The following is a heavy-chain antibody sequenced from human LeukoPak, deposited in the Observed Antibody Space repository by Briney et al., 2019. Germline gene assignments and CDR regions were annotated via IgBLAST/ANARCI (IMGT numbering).Heavy chain of an antibody. CDR1: GFTFSSYA. D-gene: IGHD6-6*01. J-gene: IGHJ6*03. V-gene: IGHV3-23*01. Sequence: GGSLRLSCAASGFTFSSYAMSWVRQAPGKGLEWVSAISGSGGSTYYADSVKGRFTISRDNSKNTLYLQMNSLRAEDTAVYYCAKVEQLARNYYYYYMDVWGKGTTVTVSS. CDR3: AKVEQLARNYYYYYMDV. CDR2: ISGSGGST.